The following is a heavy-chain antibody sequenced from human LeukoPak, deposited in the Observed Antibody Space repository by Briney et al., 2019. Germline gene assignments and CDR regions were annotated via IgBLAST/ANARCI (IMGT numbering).Heavy chain of an antibody. V-gene: IGHV1-69*04. Sequence: ASVKVSCKASVGTFSSDAISWGRQAPGQGLEWMGRIIPILGIANFAQKSQGRVTITADKSTSTAYMELSSLRSEDTAVYYCARDSTVTTRYDYWGQGTLVTVSS. CDR1: VGTFSSDA. J-gene: IGHJ4*02. CDR2: IIPILGIA. D-gene: IGHD4-17*01. CDR3: ARDSTVTTRYDY.